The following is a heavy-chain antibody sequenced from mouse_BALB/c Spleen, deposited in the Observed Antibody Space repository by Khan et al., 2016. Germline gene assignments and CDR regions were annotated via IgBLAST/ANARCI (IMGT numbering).Heavy chain of an antibody. Sequence: QVQLKESGAELARPGASVKLSCKVSGYTFTSYWMQWVKQRPGQGLEWIGAIYPGDGDTRYTQKFKGKATLTADKSSSTAYMQLSSLASEDSAVYYCARYGKGYYFDSWGQGTTLTVSA. CDR2: IYPGDGDT. D-gene: IGHD2-1*01. J-gene: IGHJ2*01. CDR1: GYTFTSYW. CDR3: ARYGKGYYFDS. V-gene: IGHV1-87*01.